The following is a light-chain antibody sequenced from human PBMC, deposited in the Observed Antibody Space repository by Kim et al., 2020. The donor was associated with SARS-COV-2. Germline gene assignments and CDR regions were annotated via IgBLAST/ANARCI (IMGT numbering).Light chain of an antibody. CDR3: QTWGTGIVV. V-gene: IGLV4-69*01. J-gene: IGLJ2*01. CDR1: SGHSIYA. CDR2: FNSDGSH. Sequence: QLVLTQSPSASASLGASVKLTCTLSSGHSIYAIAWHQQQPEKGPRYLMKFNSDGSHSKGDGIPDRFSGSSSGAGRYLTISSLQSEDEADYYCQTWGTGIVVFGGGTQLAVL.